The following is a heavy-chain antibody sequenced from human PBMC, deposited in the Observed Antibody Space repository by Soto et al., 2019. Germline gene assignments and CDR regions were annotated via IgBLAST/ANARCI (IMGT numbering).Heavy chain of an antibody. CDR1: GGSISSSSYY. J-gene: IGHJ6*02. CDR2: IYYSGST. V-gene: IGHV4-39*01. CDR3: AGRSSSAQGDYYGMDV. D-gene: IGHD6-13*01. Sequence: SETLSLTCTVSGGSISSSSYYWGWIRQPPGKGLEWIGSIYYSGSTYYNPSLKSRVTISVDTSKNQFSLKLSSVTAADTAVYYCAGRSSSAQGDYYGMDVWGQGTTVTVSS.